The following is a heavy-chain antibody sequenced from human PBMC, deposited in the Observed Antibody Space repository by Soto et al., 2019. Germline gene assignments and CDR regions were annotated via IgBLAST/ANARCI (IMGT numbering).Heavy chain of an antibody. CDR3: ARAHTAMAPSDAFDI. V-gene: IGHV4-31*03. CDR2: IYYSGST. J-gene: IGHJ3*02. CDR1: GVSISGGSYY. Sequence: KTSETLSLTCTVSGVSISGGSYYWSWIRQQPGKGLEWIGYIYYSGSTYYNPSLKSRVTISVDTSKNQFSLKLSSVTAADTAVYYCARAHTAMAPSDAFDIWGQGTMVTVSS. D-gene: IGHD5-18*01.